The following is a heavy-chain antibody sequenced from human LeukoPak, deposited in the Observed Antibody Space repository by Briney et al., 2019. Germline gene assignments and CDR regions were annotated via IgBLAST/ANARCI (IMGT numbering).Heavy chain of an antibody. CDR1: GDSISSSSYY. Sequence: SETLSLTRIVSGDSISSSSYYWGWIRQPPGKGLEWIGNIYYSGSTYHNPSLKSRVTISVDTSDNQFFLRLSSVTAADTAVYYCARHPAYHEWELLGGHFDLWGQGTLVTVSS. J-gene: IGHJ4*02. CDR2: IYYSGST. CDR3: ARHPAYHEWELLGGHFDL. V-gene: IGHV4-39*01. D-gene: IGHD1-26*01.